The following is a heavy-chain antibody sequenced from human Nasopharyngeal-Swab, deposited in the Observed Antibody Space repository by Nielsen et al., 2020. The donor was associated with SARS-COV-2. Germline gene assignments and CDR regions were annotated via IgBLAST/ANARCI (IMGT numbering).Heavy chain of an antibody. J-gene: IGHJ3*02. Sequence: SETLSLTCTVSGGSISSDYWSWIRQPPGKGLEWIGYIYYSGSTKYNPSLKSRVTISVDTSKNQFSLKLSSVTAADTAVYYCTRARIAVAGTQAFDIWGQGTMVTVSS. D-gene: IGHD6-19*01. V-gene: IGHV4-59*13. CDR2: IYYSGST. CDR1: GGSISSDY. CDR3: TRARIAVAGTQAFDI.